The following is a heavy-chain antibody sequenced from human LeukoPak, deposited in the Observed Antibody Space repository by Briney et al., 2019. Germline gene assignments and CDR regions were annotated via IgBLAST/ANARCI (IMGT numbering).Heavy chain of an antibody. J-gene: IGHJ6*03. CDR3: ARGLKGYYYYYMDV. Sequence: GGSLRLSCAASGFTFSSYWMSWVRQAPGKGLEWVANIKQDGSEKYYVDSVKGRFTISRDNAKNSLYLQMNSLRAEDTAVYYWARGLKGYYYYYMDVWGKGTTVTVSS. V-gene: IGHV3-7*01. CDR2: IKQDGSEK. CDR1: GFTFSSYW.